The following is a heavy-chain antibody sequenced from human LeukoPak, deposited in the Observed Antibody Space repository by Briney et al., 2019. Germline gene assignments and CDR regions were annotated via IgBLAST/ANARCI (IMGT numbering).Heavy chain of an antibody. V-gene: IGHV4-31*03. D-gene: IGHD4-17*01. CDR2: IYYSGST. CDR3: ARAISPRAVTRGATFDY. J-gene: IGHJ4*02. Sequence: SETLSLTCTVSGGSISSGGYSWSWIRQHPGKGLEWIGYIYYSGSTYYNPSLKSRVTISVDTSKNQFSLKLSSVTAADTAVYYCARAISPRAVTRGATFDYWGQGTLVTVSS. CDR1: GGSISSGGYS.